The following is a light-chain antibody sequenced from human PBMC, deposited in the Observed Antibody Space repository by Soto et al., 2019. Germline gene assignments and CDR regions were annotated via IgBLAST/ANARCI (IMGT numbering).Light chain of an antibody. J-gene: IGKJ3*01. Sequence: EIVLTQSPATLSLSPGERATLSCRASQSVSSYLAWYQQKPGQAPRLLIYDASNRATGIPARFSGSGSGTDFTLTISSLEPEAFAVYYCQQRSNWPPLVSFGPGTKVAIK. V-gene: IGKV3-11*01. CDR2: DAS. CDR3: QQRSNWPPLVS. CDR1: QSVSSY.